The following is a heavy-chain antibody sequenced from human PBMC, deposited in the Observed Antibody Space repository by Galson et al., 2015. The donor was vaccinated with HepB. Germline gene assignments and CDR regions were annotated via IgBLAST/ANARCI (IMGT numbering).Heavy chain of an antibody. CDR3: ARLGPLAPYSSGNEIDY. J-gene: IGHJ4*02. V-gene: IGHV5-10-1*01. CDR1: GYSFTSYW. CDR2: IDPSDSYT. Sequence: QSGAEVKKPGESLRISCKGSGYSFTSYWISWVRQMPGKGLEWMGRIDPSDSYTNYSPSFQGHVTISADKSISTAYLQWSSLKASDTAMYYCARLGPLAPYSSGNEIDYWGQGTLVTVSS. D-gene: IGHD6-19*01.